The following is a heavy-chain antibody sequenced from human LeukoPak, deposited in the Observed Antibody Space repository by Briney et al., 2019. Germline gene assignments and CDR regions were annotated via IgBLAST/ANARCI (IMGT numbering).Heavy chain of an antibody. Sequence: SETLSLTCTVSGGSISRSSYYWGWIRQPPGKGLEWIGSIYYSGTTYSNPSLKSRVTISVDTSKNQFSLKLRSVTAADTAVYYCARDFEGGYEAFDYWGQGTLVTVSS. CDR3: ARDFEGGYEAFDY. CDR1: GGSISRSSYY. V-gene: IGHV4-39*02. D-gene: IGHD5-12*01. CDR2: IYYSGTT. J-gene: IGHJ4*02.